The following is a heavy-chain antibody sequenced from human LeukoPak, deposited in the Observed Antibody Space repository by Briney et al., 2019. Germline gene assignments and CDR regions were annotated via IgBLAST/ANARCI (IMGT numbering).Heavy chain of an antibody. CDR2: ISSSSSYI. CDR3: ARVHDFWSGYPADI. Sequence: GGSLRLSCAASGFTFSSYSMNWVRQAPGKGLEWVSSISSSSSYIYYADSVKGRFTITRDNAKNSLYLQMNSLRAEDTAVYYCARVHDFWSGYPADIWGQGTMVTVSS. V-gene: IGHV3-21*01. CDR1: GFTFSSYS. D-gene: IGHD3-3*01. J-gene: IGHJ3*02.